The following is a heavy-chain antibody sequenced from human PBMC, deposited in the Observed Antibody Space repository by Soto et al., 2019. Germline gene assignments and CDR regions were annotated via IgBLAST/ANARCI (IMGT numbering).Heavy chain of an antibody. V-gene: IGHV4-34*01. CDR2: INHSGST. D-gene: IGHD2-15*01. J-gene: IGHJ5*02. CDR1: GGSFGGYY. CDR3: ARGYCSGGSCYGGLVSWFDP. Sequence: SETLSLTCAVYGGSFGGYYWSWIRQPPGKGLEWIGEINHSGSTNYNPSLKSRVTISVDTSKNQFSLKLSSVTAADTAVYYCARGYCSGGSCYGGLVSWFDPWGQETLLTVSS.